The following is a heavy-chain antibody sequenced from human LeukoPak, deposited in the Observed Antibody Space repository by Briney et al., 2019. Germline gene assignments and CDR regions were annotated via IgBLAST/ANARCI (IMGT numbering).Heavy chain of an antibody. J-gene: IGHJ4*02. CDR2: IIPIFGTA. CDR1: GGTFSSYA. Sequence: GASVKVSCKASGGTFSSYAISWVRQAPGQGLERMGGIIPIFGTANYAQKFQGRVTITADESTSTAYMELSSLRSEDTAVYYCARGPSRTSRWADYWGQGTLVTVSS. CDR3: ARGPSRTSRWADY. D-gene: IGHD2-2*01. V-gene: IGHV1-69*13.